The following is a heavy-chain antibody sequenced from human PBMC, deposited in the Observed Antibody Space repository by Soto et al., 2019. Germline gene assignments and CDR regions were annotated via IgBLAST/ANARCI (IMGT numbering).Heavy chain of an antibody. J-gene: IGHJ4*02. CDR3: AHAYGGRSLY. D-gene: IGHD1-26*01. Sequence: QITLKESGPTLVKPTQPLTLTCTFSGFSLTTDRWGVGWIRQPPGEALEWLAVIFWDDSKTYRPSLESRLTITKDTSKNQVALTMTNMDSLDTATYYCAHAYGGRSLYWGQGTLVTVSS. CDR2: IFWDDSK. CDR1: GFSLTTDRWG. V-gene: IGHV2-5*02.